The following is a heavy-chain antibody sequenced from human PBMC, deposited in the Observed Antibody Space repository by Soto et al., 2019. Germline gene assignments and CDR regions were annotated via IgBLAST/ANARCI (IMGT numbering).Heavy chain of an antibody. D-gene: IGHD3-3*01. CDR2: ISGSGGST. J-gene: IGHJ4*02. V-gene: IGHV3-23*01. CDR1: GFTFSSYA. Sequence: GGSLRLSCAASGFTFSSYAMSWVRQAPGKGLEWVSAISGSGGSTYYADSVKGRFTISRDNSKNTLYLQMNSLRAEDTAVYYCAKDGRRRDFWSGYYNFDYWGQGTLVTVSS. CDR3: AKDGRRRDFWSGYYNFDY.